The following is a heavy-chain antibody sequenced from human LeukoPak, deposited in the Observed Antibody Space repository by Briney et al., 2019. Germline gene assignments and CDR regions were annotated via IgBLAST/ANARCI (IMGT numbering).Heavy chain of an antibody. CDR1: GVIFSSYT. J-gene: IGHJ6*02. CDR2: ISYDGSNK. CDR3: ARDPTYGMDV. V-gene: IGHV3-30*04. Sequence: GGSLRLSCAASGVIFSSYTMHWVRQAPGKGLEWVAVISYDGSNKYYADSVKGRFTISRDNSNNTLYLQMNSLRAEDTAVYYCARDPTYGMDVWGQGTAVTVSS.